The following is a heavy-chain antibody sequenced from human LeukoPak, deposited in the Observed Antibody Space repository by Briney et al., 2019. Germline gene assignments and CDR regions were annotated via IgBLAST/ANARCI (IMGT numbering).Heavy chain of an antibody. D-gene: IGHD3-3*01. CDR3: ARASRHYDFWSGYYTGGYYYYYMDV. CDR2: MNLNSGNT. V-gene: IGHV1-8*03. J-gene: IGHJ6*03. Sequence: ASVKVSCKASGYTFTSYDINWVRQATGQGLEWMGWMNLNSGNTGYAQKFQGRVTITRNTSISTAYMELSSLRSEDTAVYYCARASRHYDFWSGYYTGGYYYYYMDVWGKGTTVTVS. CDR1: GYTFTSYD.